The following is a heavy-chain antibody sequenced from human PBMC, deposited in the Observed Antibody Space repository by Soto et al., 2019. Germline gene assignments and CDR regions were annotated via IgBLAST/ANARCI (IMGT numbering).Heavy chain of an antibody. D-gene: IGHD4-17*01. V-gene: IGHV4-4*07. J-gene: IGHJ4*02. CDR2: IYTTGAT. CDR3: AMTVIAPSPYLDH. CDR1: GDSISRKY. Sequence: QVQLQESGPGLVKPSETRSLTCSVSGDSISRKYWSWLRQPAGGGLEWIGRIYTTGATNYNSALQSRVSMSVDTSKNQFSLRLTSVTAADTAVYFCAMTVIAPSPYLDHWGQGLLVTVSS.